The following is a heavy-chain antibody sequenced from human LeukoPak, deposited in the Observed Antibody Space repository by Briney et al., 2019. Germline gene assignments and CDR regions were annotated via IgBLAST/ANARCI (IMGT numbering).Heavy chain of an antibody. J-gene: IGHJ4*02. Sequence: ASVKVSCKASGYSFTRSTTHWVRQAPGQRLEWMGWITGNGNTKYSQQFQGRVTITWDISASTAYMALSSLRSEDTAVYYCASQLLFGSIDYWGQGALVTVSS. V-gene: IGHV1-3*01. CDR3: ASQLLFGSIDY. CDR1: GYSFTRST. D-gene: IGHD2-2*01. CDR2: ITGNGNT.